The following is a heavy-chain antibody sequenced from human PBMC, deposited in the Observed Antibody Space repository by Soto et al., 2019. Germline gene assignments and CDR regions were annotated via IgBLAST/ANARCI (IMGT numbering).Heavy chain of an antibody. V-gene: IGHV5-10-1*01. D-gene: IGHD6-13*01. CDR1: GYSFTSYW. J-gene: IGHJ4*02. CDR2: IDPSDSYT. Sequence: PGESLKISCKGSGYSFTSYWIGWVRQMPGKGLEWMGRIDPSDSYTNYSPSFQGHVTISADKSISTAYLQWSSLKASDTAMYYCARRQAVAGENDLTFDYWGKGTLVPVSS. CDR3: ARRQAVAGENDLTFDY.